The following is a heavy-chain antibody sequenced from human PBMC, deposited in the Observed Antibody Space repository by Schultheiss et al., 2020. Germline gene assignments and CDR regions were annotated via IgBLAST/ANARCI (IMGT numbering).Heavy chain of an antibody. CDR3: VRMTFYYDTRDALDI. D-gene: IGHD3-22*01. V-gene: IGHV3-72*01. J-gene: IGHJ3*02. Sequence: GGSLRLSCAASGFAFSDHYMDWVRQAPGKGLEWVGRSRNKANSYTTEYAASVKGRFTVSRDGSKNSLYLQMNSLKTEDTAVYYCVRMTFYYDTRDALDIWGQGKMGTVSS. CDR2: SRNKANSYTT. CDR1: GFAFSDHY.